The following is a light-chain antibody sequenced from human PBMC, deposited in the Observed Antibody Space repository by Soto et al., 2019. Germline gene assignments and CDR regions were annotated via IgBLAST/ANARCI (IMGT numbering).Light chain of an antibody. CDR1: QDSSNY. Sequence: DIQMTQSPSSLSASVGDRVTITCQASQDSSNYLNWYQQKPGKAPKLLIYDASNMVTGVPSRFSGSGSGTDFTFTISSPQPEDIATDYCQSVPFTFGPGPKVDIK. CDR2: DAS. V-gene: IGKV1-33*01. J-gene: IGKJ3*01. CDR3: QSVPFT.